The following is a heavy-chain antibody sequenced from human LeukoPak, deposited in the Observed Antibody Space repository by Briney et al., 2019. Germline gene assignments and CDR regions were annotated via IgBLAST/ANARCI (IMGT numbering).Heavy chain of an antibody. J-gene: IGHJ4*02. CDR3: ARDLDGGSSWYGDY. CDR2: ISGSGGST. Sequence: GGSLRFSGAASGFTFSSYAMSWVGQAPGKGLEWVSVISGSGGSTYYADSVKGRFTISRDNAKNSLYLQMNSLRAEDTAVYYCARDLDGGSSWYGDYWGQGTLVTVSS. V-gene: IGHV3-23*01. CDR1: GFTFSSYA. D-gene: IGHD6-13*01.